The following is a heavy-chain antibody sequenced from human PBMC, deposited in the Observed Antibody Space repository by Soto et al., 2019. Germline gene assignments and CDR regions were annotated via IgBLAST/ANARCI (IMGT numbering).Heavy chain of an antibody. V-gene: IGHV4-34*01. CDR3: ARGWRFDP. CDR1: GGSFSGYQ. Sequence: AETLSLTCGVYGGSFSGYQWSWIRQSPGQGLEWIGEINHSGTTTYNPSLESRINLSVDTSKKQFSLKMVSVTAADTAIYYCARGWRFDPWGQGTQVTVSS. J-gene: IGHJ5*02. CDR2: INHSGTT.